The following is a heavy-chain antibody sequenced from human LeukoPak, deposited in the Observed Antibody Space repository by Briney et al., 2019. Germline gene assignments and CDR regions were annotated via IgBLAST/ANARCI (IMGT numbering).Heavy chain of an antibody. V-gene: IGHV3-30*04. D-gene: IGHD3-16*01. CDR1: GFTFSSYA. CDR2: TSFDGSDN. CDR3: ARDQGGVGY. J-gene: IGHJ4*02. Sequence: PGGSLILSCAASGFTFSSYAMHWVRQAPGKGLKWVAVTSFDGSDNYYAASVKGRFTISRDNSKTTLYLQMNSLRPDDTAVYYCARDQGGVGYWGQGTLVTVSS.